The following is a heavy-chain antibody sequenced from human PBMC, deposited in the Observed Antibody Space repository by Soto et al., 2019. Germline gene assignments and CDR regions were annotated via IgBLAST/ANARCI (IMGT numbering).Heavy chain of an antibody. V-gene: IGHV2-5*01. D-gene: IGHD4-17*01. Sequence: QITLKESGPTLVKPTQALTVTCTFSGFSLNTSGAGVGWNRQSPGPAPEWHALIYWKDEKRYNPGLKSRLTIINDTSKTQVVLTTNDLLPAPTATYFCAYRYGGNYSRWYFESSGQRTLVTVSS. CDR1: GFSLNTSGAG. J-gene: IGHJ4*02. CDR3: AYRYGGNYSRWYFES. CDR2: IYWKDEK.